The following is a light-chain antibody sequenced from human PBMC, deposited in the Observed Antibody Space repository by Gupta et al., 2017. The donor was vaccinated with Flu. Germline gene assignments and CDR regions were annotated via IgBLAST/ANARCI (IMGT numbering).Light chain of an antibody. CDR1: HDIAKY. Sequence: SSLSASVGDILTITCQTSHDIAKYLDWYKQKPGKAPKLLIKEASHLQTVVPSRFSGSGSGADFTFTISGLQVKDVATYYCLQYDTRPPYTLGQGTKVDIK. V-gene: IGKV1-33*01. CDR3: LQYDTRPPYT. CDR2: EAS. J-gene: IGKJ2*01.